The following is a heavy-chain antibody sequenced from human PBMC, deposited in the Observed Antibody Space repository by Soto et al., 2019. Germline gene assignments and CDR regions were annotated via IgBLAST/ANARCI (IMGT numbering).Heavy chain of an antibody. CDR1: GGSISSNNW. Sequence: QVQLQESGPGVVKPLGTLALTCTVSGGSISSNNWWMWVRQSPERGLEWIGEIYHSGTTNYNPSFKSRVTMSVDKSNNQFSLMLTSVTADDTAIYYCAREGGAGTYMGFDYWGQGTLVTVSS. D-gene: IGHD6-19*01. CDR3: AREGGAGTYMGFDY. V-gene: IGHV4-4*02. J-gene: IGHJ4*02. CDR2: IYHSGTT.